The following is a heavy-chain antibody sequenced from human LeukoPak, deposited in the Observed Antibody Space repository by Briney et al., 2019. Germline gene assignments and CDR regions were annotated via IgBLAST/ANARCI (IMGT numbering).Heavy chain of an antibody. Sequence: ASVKVSCMPSGYTFTGYYMHWVRPAPGQGLEWMGWLKPNSGGTNYAQKFQGRVTTTRDKSISTAYMELNRLRSDDTAVYYCARVDIVVANWFDPWGQGTLVTVSS. CDR3: ARVDIVVANWFDP. CDR2: LKPNSGGT. V-gene: IGHV1-2*02. J-gene: IGHJ5*02. D-gene: IGHD2-2*03. CDR1: GYTFTGYY.